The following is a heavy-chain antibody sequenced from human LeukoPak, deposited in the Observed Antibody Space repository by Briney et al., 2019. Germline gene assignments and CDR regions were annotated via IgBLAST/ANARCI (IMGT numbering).Heavy chain of an antibody. CDR3: ARDRAGGLRFLEWLSAFDY. D-gene: IGHD3-3*01. Sequence: SETLSLTCTVSGGSISTYYWSWIRQPPGKGLEWIGYIYHSGSTKYNPSLKSRVTISVDTSKNQFSLKLSSVTAADTAVYYCARDRAGGLRFLEWLSAFDYWGQGTLVTVSS. CDR2: IYHSGST. CDR1: GGSISTYY. J-gene: IGHJ4*02. V-gene: IGHV4-59*01.